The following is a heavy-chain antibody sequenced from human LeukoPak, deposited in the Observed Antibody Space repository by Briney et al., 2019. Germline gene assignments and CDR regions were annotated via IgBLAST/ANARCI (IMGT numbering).Heavy chain of an antibody. CDR2: INPSAVST. V-gene: IGHV1-46*01. CDR3: ARGVGTYQTYFDY. J-gene: IGHJ4*02. Sequence: ASVKVSCKASGGSISTYAITWVRQAPGQGLEWMGTINPSAVSTNYAQKFLGRVTMTRDTSTSTVYMELSSLRSEDTAVYYCARGVGTYQTYFDYWGQGTLVTVSS. CDR1: GGSISTYA. D-gene: IGHD1-14*01.